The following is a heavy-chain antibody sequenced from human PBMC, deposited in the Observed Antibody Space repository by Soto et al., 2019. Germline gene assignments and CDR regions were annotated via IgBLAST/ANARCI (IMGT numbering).Heavy chain of an antibody. V-gene: IGHV3-7*01. CDR1: GFTFSSYW. Sequence: QTGGSLRLSCAASGFTFSSYWMSWVRQAPGKGLEWVANIKQDGSEKYYVDSVKGRFTISRDNAKNSLYLQMNSLRAEDTAVYYCARDTPDIVVVPAARKLDYYYYYMDVWGKGTTVTVSS. CDR2: IKQDGSEK. J-gene: IGHJ6*03. CDR3: ARDTPDIVVVPAARKLDYYYYYMDV. D-gene: IGHD2-2*01.